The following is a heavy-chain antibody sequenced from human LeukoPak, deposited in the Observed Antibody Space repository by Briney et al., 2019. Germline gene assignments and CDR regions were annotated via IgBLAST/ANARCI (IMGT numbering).Heavy chain of an antibody. D-gene: IGHD3-3*02. Sequence: SETLSLTCIVSGGSMSSYYLSWIRQPPGKGLEWIEYIYYSGSTNYNPSLKSRVTISVDTSKNQFSLKLSSVTAADTAVYYCATLHFWSGYSYFDYWGQGTLVTVSS. V-gene: IGHV4-59*01. J-gene: IGHJ4*02. CDR3: ATLHFWSGYSYFDY. CDR1: GGSMSSYY. CDR2: IYYSGST.